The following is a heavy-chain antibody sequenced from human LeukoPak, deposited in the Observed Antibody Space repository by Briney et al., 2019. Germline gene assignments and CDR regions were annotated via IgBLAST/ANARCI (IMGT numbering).Heavy chain of an antibody. CDR3: ARALGVGYCSSTSCLNYYYYGMDV. CDR1: GGTFSSYA. J-gene: IGHJ6*02. D-gene: IGHD2-2*01. V-gene: IGHV1-69*13. Sequence: SVRVSCKASGGTFSSYAISWVRQAPGQGLEWMGGIIPIFGTANYAQKFQGRVTITADESTSTAYMELSSLRSEDTAVYYCARALGVGYCSSTSCLNYYYYGMDVWGQGTTVTVSS. CDR2: IIPIFGTA.